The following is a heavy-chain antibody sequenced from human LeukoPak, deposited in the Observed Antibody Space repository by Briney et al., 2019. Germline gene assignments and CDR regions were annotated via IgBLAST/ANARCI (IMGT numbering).Heavy chain of an antibody. D-gene: IGHD3-10*01. V-gene: IGHV4-59*02. CDR1: GGSVSSYY. Sequence: SETLSLTCTVSGGSVSSYYWRWIRQPPGKGLEWIAYLFYSGSTDYNPSLESRVTISVDTSKNQFSLKLKSVTAAGTAVYYCATVAVIRGVTYFDYWGQGTLVTVSS. CDR3: ATVAVIRGVTYFDY. J-gene: IGHJ4*02. CDR2: LFYSGST.